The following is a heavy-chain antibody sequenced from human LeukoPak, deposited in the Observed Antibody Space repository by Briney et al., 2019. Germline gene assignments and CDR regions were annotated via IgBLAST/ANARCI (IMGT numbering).Heavy chain of an antibody. V-gene: IGHV3-30*04. J-gene: IGHJ4*02. Sequence: PGRSLRLSCAASGFTFSSYAMHWVRQAPGKGLEWVAVISYDGGNKYYADSVKGRFTISRDNSKNTLYLQMNSLKTEDTAVYYCTTGNWGPYWGQGTLVTVSS. CDR1: GFTFSSYA. CDR3: TTGNWGPY. D-gene: IGHD7-27*01. CDR2: ISYDGGNK.